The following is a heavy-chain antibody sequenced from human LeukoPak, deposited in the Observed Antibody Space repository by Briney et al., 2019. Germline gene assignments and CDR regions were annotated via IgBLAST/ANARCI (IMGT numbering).Heavy chain of an antibody. D-gene: IGHD4-17*01. CDR1: GFTFGDYG. Sequence: PGGSLRLSCAASGFTFGDYGMSWVRQAPGKGLEWVSGLNWDGGTTGHADSVKGRFTISRDSAKNSLYLQMNSLRAEDTALHYCARAQTYGDYRLLLDYWGQGTLVTASS. J-gene: IGHJ4*02. V-gene: IGHV3-20*04. CDR2: LNWDGGTT. CDR3: ARAQTYGDYRLLLDY.